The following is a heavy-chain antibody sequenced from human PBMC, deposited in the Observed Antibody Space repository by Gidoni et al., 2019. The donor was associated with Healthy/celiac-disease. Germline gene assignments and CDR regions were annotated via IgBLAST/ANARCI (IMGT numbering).Heavy chain of an antibody. CDR1: GFTFGSYS. D-gene: IGHD4-4*01. CDR2: ISSSSSYI. J-gene: IGHJ4*02. V-gene: IGHV3-21*01. Sequence: EVQLVESGGGLVKPGGSLRLSCAASGFTFGSYSMNWVRQAPGKGLEWVSSISSSSSYIYYADSVKGRFTISRDNAKNSLYLQMNSLRAEDTAVYYCAREADSNYDLWGQGTLVTVSS. CDR3: AREADSNYDL.